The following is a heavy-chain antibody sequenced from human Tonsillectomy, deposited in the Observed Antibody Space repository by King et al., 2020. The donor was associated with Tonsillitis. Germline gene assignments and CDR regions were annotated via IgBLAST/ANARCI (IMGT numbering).Heavy chain of an antibody. CDR2: IYPGDSDT. D-gene: IGHD2-15*01. J-gene: IGHJ3*02. CDR3: ARRPSLPDVVVVGVPAYDAFDI. V-gene: IGHV5-51*01. Sequence: VQLVESGAEVKKPGESLKISCKGSGYSFTNYWIGWVRQMLGKGLEWMGIIYPGDSDTRYSPSFQGQVTISADKSIGTAYLQWSSLKASDTAMYYCARRPSLPDVVVVGVPAYDAFDIWGQGTMVTVSS. CDR1: GYSFTNYW.